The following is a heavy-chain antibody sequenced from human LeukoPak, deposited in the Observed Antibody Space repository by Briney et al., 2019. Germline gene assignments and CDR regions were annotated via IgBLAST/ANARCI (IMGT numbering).Heavy chain of an antibody. D-gene: IGHD3-22*01. Sequence: SETLSLTCTASGGSISSYYWSWIRQPAGKGLEWIGRIYTSGSTNYNPSLKSRVTMSVDTSKNQFSLKLSSVTDADSAVYYCARALYYYYDSSGYYYREYYYYMDVWGKGTTVTISS. CDR1: GGSISSYY. V-gene: IGHV4-4*07. CDR2: IYTSGST. J-gene: IGHJ6*03. CDR3: ARALYYYYDSSGYYYREYYYYMDV.